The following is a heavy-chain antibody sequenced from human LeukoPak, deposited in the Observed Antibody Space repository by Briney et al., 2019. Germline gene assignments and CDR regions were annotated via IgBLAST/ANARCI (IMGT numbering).Heavy chain of an antibody. Sequence: PGGSLRLSCAASGFTFSSYTMNWVRQAPGKGLEWVSSISSGSTYIYYADSVKGRFTISRDNGKNSLYLQMNSLRAEDTAVYYCARVVEMATASDYWGQGTLVTVSS. V-gene: IGHV3-21*01. J-gene: IGHJ4*02. D-gene: IGHD5-24*01. CDR2: ISSGSTYI. CDR3: ARVVEMATASDY. CDR1: GFTFSSYT.